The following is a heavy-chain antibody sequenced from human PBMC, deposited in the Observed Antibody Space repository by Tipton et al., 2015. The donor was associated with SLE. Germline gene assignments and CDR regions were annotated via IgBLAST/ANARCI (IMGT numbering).Heavy chain of an antibody. J-gene: IGHJ2*01. Sequence: TLSLTCTVSGGSISSYSWGWIRQPPGKGLEWIGSINYSGTTSYNPSLKSRVTISVDTSKNQFSLKLSSVTAADTAVYYCARVGEPNHYDFWSGYHYWSFDLWGRGTLVTVSS. V-gene: IGHV4-39*07. CDR1: GGSISSYS. CDR3: ARVGEPNHYDFWSGYHYWSFDL. CDR2: INYSGTT. D-gene: IGHD3-3*01.